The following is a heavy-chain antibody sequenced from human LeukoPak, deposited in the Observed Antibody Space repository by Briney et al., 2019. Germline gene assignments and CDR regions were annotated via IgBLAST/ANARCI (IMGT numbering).Heavy chain of an antibody. CDR3: ARSYRGRRFDY. D-gene: IGHD2-21*01. Sequence: ASVKVSCKASGYTFTGYYVHWVRQAPGQGLEWMGWINPSSGGTNYAQKFQGRVTMTRDTSISTAYLELSRLRSDDTAVYYCARSYRGRRFDYWGQGTLVSVSS. CDR1: GYTFTGYY. J-gene: IGHJ4*02. CDR2: INPSSGGT. V-gene: IGHV1-2*02.